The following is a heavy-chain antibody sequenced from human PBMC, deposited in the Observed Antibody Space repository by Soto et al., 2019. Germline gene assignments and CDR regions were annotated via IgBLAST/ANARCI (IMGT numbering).Heavy chain of an antibody. CDR1: GSTFSSYA. CDR3: ARDRAYVWGSYRPDRYYFDY. CDR2: IIPIFGTA. V-gene: IGHV1-69*13. J-gene: IGHJ4*02. Sequence: SVKVSCKASGSTFSSYAISWVRQAPGQRHEWMGGIIPIFGTANYAQKFQGRVTITADESTSTAYMELSSLRSEDTAVYYCARDRAYVWGSYRPDRYYFDYWGQGTLVTVSS. D-gene: IGHD3-16*02.